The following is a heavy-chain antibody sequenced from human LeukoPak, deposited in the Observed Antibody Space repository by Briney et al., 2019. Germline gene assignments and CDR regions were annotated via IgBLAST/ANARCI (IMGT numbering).Heavy chain of an antibody. CDR1: GFTFSSYA. CDR3: AKARDLQLAPNDY. Sequence: GGSLRLSCAASGFTFSSYAMSWVRQAPGKGLEWVSAISGSGGSTYYADSVKGRFTISRDNFKNTLYLQMNSLRAEDTAVYYCAKARDLQLAPNDYWGQGTLVTVSS. V-gene: IGHV3-23*01. J-gene: IGHJ4*02. CDR2: ISGSGGST. D-gene: IGHD6-6*01.